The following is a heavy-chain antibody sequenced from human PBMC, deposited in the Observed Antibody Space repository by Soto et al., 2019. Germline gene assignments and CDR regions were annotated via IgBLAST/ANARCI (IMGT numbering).Heavy chain of an antibody. J-gene: IGHJ5*02. Sequence: EVQLVESGGGLVQPGGSLRLSCAASGFTFSTYSMNWVRQAPGMGLEWVSSITSGRSTIYYADSVKGRFTISRDNAKNSLYLQMNSLRAEDTAVYYCARGLGYCSGGSCHLWGQGTLVTVSS. CDR2: ITSGRSTI. V-gene: IGHV3-48*01. CDR1: GFTFSTYS. D-gene: IGHD2-15*01. CDR3: ARGLGYCSGGSCHL.